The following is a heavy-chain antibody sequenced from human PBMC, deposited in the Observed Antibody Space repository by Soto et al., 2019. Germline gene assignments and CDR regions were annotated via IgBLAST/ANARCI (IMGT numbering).Heavy chain of an antibody. Sequence: EVQLVESGGGLVKPGGSLRLSCVASGFSLSGYSMNWVRQAPGKGLEWVSSISSGSSYIYYADSVKGRFTISRDNAKNSLYLQMNSLRAEDTAVYFCAMHVRDAYPKPVDYWGQRTLVTVSS. V-gene: IGHV3-21*01. J-gene: IGHJ4*02. CDR1: GFSLSGYS. CDR2: ISSGSSYI. CDR3: AMHVRDAYPKPVDY. D-gene: IGHD2-2*01.